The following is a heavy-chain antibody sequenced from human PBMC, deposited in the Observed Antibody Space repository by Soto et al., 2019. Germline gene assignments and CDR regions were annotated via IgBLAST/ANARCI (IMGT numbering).Heavy chain of an antibody. V-gene: IGHV3-23*01. CDR3: AKDRRAGGNYGFYSDF. Sequence: EVQLLESGGGLVQPGGSLRISCGASGFTFSSYGMTWVRQAPGEGLEWGSISSDTGAGPYYADSVKGRFTISRDNSKNTLYLQMTSLRADDTAVYYCAKDRRAGGNYGFYSDFWGQGALVIVSS. D-gene: IGHD1-7*01. CDR2: SSDTGAGP. J-gene: IGHJ4*02. CDR1: GFTFSSYG.